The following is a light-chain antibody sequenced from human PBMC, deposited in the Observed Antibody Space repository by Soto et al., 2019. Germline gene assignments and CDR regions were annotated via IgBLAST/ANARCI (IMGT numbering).Light chain of an antibody. V-gene: IGKV3-20*01. CDR2: GAS. J-gene: IGKJ4*01. CDR3: QQYGSSPLT. Sequence: EVVLSQSPGTLSLSPGERATLSCRASQSLNSNSLAWYQQNPGQAPRLLIYGASNRATGIPDRFSGSGSGTDFTLAISGLEPEDFAVYFCQQYGSSPLTFGGGTKVDIK. CDR1: QSLNSNS.